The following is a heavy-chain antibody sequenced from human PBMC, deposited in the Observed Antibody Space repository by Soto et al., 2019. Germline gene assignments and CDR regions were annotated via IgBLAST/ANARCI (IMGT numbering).Heavy chain of an antibody. CDR3: ARSGPYCSSTSCYMGYYCYGMDV. D-gene: IGHD2-2*02. CDR2: IYTSGST. CDR1: GGSTSSYY. V-gene: IGHV4-4*07. J-gene: IGHJ6*02. Sequence: SETLSLTCTVSGGSTSSYYWSWIRQPAGKGLEWIGRIYTSGSTNYNPSLKSRVTMSVDTSKNQFSLKLSSVTAADTAVYYCARSGPYCSSTSCYMGYYCYGMDVWGQGTTVTVSS.